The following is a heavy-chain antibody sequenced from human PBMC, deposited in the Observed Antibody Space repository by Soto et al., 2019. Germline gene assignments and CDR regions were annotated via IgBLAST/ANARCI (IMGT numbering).Heavy chain of an antibody. J-gene: IGHJ4*02. CDR1: GGSISSSSYF. CDR3: SVTWTTVVPYYFDY. V-gene: IGHV4-39*01. Sequence: PSETLSLTCTVSGGSISSSSYFWGWIRQPPRKGLEWIGSIYYSGSTYHNPSLKSRVTISVDTSKNQFSLMLSSVTAAYTSVFYCSVTWTTVVPYYFDYWGQGTLVTVSS. D-gene: IGHD4-17*01. CDR2: IYYSGST.